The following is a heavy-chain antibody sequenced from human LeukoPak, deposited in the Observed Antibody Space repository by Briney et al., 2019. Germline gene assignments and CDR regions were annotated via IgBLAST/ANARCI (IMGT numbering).Heavy chain of an antibody. Sequence: ASVKVSCKASGGTFSSYAISWVRQAPGQGLEWMGRIIPILGIANYAQKFQGRVTITADKSTSTAYMELSSLRSEDTAVYYCAREYSTTCYAFDYWGQGTLVTVSS. D-gene: IGHD1-14*01. CDR2: IIPILGIA. CDR3: AREYSTTCYAFDY. CDR1: GGTFSSYA. V-gene: IGHV1-69*04. J-gene: IGHJ4*02.